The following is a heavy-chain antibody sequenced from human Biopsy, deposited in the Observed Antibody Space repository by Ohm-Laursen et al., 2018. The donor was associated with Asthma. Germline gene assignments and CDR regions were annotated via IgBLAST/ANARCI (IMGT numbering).Heavy chain of an antibody. CDR2: HDHEEGGT. V-gene: IGHV1-24*01. CDR1: GYSLTDLS. D-gene: IGHD4-17*01. Sequence: ASVKVSCKISGYSLTDLSMHWVRQAPGQGLEWMGGHDHEEGGTVDARRFQGRVTMTEDTSTDTAYMELSSLSSDDTAVYYCASDFPKDYVRYNFQFWGQGTLVTASS. J-gene: IGHJ4*02. CDR3: ASDFPKDYVRYNFQF.